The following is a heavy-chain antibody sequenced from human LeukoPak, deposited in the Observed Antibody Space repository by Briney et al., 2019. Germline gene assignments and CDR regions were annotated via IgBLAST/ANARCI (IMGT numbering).Heavy chain of an antibody. CDR2: IKQDGSEK. D-gene: IGHD3/OR15-3a*01. Sequence: PGGSLRLSCAASGFTFSSYWMSWVRQAPGKGLEWVANIKQDGSEKYYVDSVKGRFTISRDNAKNSLYLQMNSLRVEDTAVYYCARPSFRTGSYFDHWGQGTLVTVSS. CDR3: ARPSFRTGSYFDH. CDR1: GFTFSSYW. J-gene: IGHJ4*02. V-gene: IGHV3-7*01.